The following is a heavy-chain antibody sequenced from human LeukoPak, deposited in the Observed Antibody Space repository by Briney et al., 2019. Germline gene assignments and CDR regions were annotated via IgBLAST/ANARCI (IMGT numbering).Heavy chain of an antibody. D-gene: IGHD6-6*01. Sequence: AASVKVSCKASGYTFTSYDINWVRQATGQGLEWMGWMNPNSGNTGYAQKFRGRVTMTRNTSISTAYMELSSLRSEDTAVYYCARALGSSSAGYWFDPWGQGTLVTVSS. CDR3: ARALGSSSAGYWFDP. CDR2: MNPNSGNT. J-gene: IGHJ5*02. V-gene: IGHV1-8*01. CDR1: GYTFTSYD.